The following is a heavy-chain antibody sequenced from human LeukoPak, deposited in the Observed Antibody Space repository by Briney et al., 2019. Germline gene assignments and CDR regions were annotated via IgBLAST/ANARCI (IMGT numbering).Heavy chain of an antibody. J-gene: IGHJ5*02. CDR1: GGSISSSNW. CDR2: IYYSGST. Sequence: SGTLSLTCAVSGGSISSSNWWSWVRQPPGKGLEWIGYIYYSGSTNYNPSLKSRVTISVDTSKNQFSLKLSSVTAADTAVYYCARGVDIVATIPSSARFDPWGQGTLVTVSS. CDR3: ARGVDIVATIPSSARFDP. D-gene: IGHD5-12*01. V-gene: IGHV4-4*02.